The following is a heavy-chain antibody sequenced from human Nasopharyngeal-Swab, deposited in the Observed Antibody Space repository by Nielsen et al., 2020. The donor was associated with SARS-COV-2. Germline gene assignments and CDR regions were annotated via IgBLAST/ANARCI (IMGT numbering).Heavy chain of an antibody. D-gene: IGHD2-2*03. CDR2: ISYDGSNK. CDR3: ARGTLRLDIVVVPAVYFDY. Sequence: VGQAPGKGLELVAVISYDGSNKYYADSVKGRFTISRDNSKNTLYLQMNSLRAEDTAVYYCARGTLRLDIVVVPAVYFDYWGQGTLVTVSS. V-gene: IGHV3-30*04. J-gene: IGHJ4*02.